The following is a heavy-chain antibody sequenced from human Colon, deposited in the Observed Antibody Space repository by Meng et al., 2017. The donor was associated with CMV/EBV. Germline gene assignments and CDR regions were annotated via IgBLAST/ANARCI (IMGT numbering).Heavy chain of an antibody. D-gene: IGHD6-13*01. V-gene: IGHV3-23*01. CDR2: ISGSAGTT. CDR1: GLTFSKYA. J-gene: IGHJ4*02. Sequence: SGLTFSKYAMSWGRRAPGKGLERVSCISGSAGTTYYAESVKSRFTISRDNSKNTLSLQINSLRAEDTAVYYCAKDLSITTAGSPLDYWGQGTLVTVSS. CDR3: AKDLSITTAGSPLDY.